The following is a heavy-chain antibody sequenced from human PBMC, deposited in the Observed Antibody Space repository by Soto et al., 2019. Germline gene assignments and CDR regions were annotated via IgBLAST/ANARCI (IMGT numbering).Heavy chain of an antibody. V-gene: IGHV3-72*01. D-gene: IGHD2-8*01. CDR2: IRNKVNSHTT. CDR3: ARVYCSNGVCYRYIDL. CDR1: GFTFSDHY. Sequence: EVQLVVSGGGLVQPGGSLTLSCAASGFTFSDHYMDWVRQAPGKGLEWVGRIRNKVNSHTTEYAASVKGRFTISRDDSKNSLYLQINSLKTEDTAVYYCARVYCSNGVCYRYIDLWGRGTLVTVSS. J-gene: IGHJ2*01.